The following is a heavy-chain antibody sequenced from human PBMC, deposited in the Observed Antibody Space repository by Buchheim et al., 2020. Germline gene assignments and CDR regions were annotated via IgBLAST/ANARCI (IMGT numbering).Heavy chain of an antibody. CDR1: GGTFSSYA. Sequence: QVQLVQSGAEVKKPGSSVKVSCKASGGTFSSYAISWVRQAPGQGLEWMGGIIPIFGTANYAQKFQGRVTITADESTSTAYMELSSLRSEDTAVYYCARAFSQSNLGYCSSTSCYLFWFDPWGQGTL. D-gene: IGHD2-2*01. CDR2: IIPIFGTA. J-gene: IGHJ5*02. CDR3: ARAFSQSNLGYCSSTSCYLFWFDP. V-gene: IGHV1-69*01.